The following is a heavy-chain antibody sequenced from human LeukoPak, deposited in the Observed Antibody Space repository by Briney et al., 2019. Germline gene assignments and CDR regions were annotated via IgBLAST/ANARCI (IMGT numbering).Heavy chain of an antibody. J-gene: IGHJ6*02. V-gene: IGHV1-18*01. CDR3: ARDPWQQLALYYYYGMDV. D-gene: IGHD6-13*01. CDR1: GYTFISYG. CDR2: ISAYNGNT. Sequence: VKVSCKASGYTFISYGISWVRQAPGQGLEWMGWISAYNGNTNYAQKLQGRVTMTTDTPTSTAYMELRSLRSDDTAVYYCARDPWQQLALYYYYGMDVWGQGTTVTVSS.